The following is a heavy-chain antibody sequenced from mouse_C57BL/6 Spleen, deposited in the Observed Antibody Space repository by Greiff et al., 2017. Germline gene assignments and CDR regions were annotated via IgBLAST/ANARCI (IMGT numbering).Heavy chain of an antibody. J-gene: IGHJ3*01. Sequence: EVKVVESGGGLVKPGGSLKLSCAASGFTFSSYAMSWVRQTPEKRLEWVATISDGGSYTYYPDNVKGRFTISRDNAKNNLYLQMSHLKSEDTAMYYCARGAALIAWFAYWGQGTLVTVSA. CDR3: ARGAALIAWFAY. CDR2: ISDGGSYT. CDR1: GFTFSSYA. D-gene: IGHD6-1*01. V-gene: IGHV5-4*03.